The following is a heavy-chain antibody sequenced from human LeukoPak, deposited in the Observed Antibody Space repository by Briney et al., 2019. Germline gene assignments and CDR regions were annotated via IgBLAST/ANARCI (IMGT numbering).Heavy chain of an antibody. Sequence: PGGSLRLSCAASGFTVSSNYMSWVRQAPGKGLEWVSVIYSGGDTYYADSVKGRFTISRDNSKNMLYLQMNSLRAEDTALYYCTKDPNGDYIGAFDPWGQGTLVTVSS. CDR3: TKDPNGDYIGAFDP. CDR2: IYSGGDT. V-gene: IGHV3-53*01. D-gene: IGHD4-17*01. J-gene: IGHJ5*02. CDR1: GFTVSSNY.